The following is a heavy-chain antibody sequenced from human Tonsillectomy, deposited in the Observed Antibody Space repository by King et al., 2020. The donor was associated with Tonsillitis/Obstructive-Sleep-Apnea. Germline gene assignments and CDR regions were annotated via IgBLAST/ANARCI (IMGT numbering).Heavy chain of an antibody. CDR3: ARTFYYDSSGYSEWYFDL. CDR1: GYSFTNYW. J-gene: IGHJ2*01. Sequence: VQLVESGAEVKKPGESLRISCTGSGYSFTNYWITWVRQMPGKGLEWMGRIDPSDSYTNYSPSFQGHVTISADKSISTAYLQWSSLKASDTAMYYCARTFYYDSSGYSEWYFDLWGRGTLVTVSS. V-gene: IGHV5-10-1*03. D-gene: IGHD3-22*01. CDR2: IDPSDSYT.